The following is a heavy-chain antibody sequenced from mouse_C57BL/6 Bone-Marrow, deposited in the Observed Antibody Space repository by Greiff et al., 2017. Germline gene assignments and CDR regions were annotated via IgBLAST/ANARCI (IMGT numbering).Heavy chain of an antibody. J-gene: IGHJ1*03. CDR1: GFTFSDYY. Sequence: EVKVVESGGGLVQPGGSLKLSCAASGFTFSDYYMYWVRQTPEKRLEWVAYISNGGGSTYYPDTVKGRFTISRDNAKNTLYLQMSRLKSEDTAMYYCARPVVAKGYFDVWGTGTTVTVSS. V-gene: IGHV5-12*01. D-gene: IGHD1-1*01. CDR3: ARPVVAKGYFDV. CDR2: ISNGGGST.